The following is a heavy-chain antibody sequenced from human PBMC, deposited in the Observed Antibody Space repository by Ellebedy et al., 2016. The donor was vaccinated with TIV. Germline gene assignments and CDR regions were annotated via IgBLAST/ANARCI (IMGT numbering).Heavy chain of an antibody. D-gene: IGHD2-8*01. CDR2: IWYDGSNK. Sequence: GESLKISCAASGFTFSSYAMSWVRQAPGKGLEWVAVIWYDGSNKYYADSVKGRFTISRDNSKNTLYLQMNNLRAEDTAIYYCAKEHPRDQVLYNNYLDVWGKGTTVTVSS. V-gene: IGHV3-33*06. CDR3: AKEHPRDQVLYNNYLDV. J-gene: IGHJ6*03. CDR1: GFTFSSYA.